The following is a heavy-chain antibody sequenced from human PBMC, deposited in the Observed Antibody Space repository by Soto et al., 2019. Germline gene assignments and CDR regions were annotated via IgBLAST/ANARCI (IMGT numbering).Heavy chain of an antibody. CDR2: FYYSGST. CDR3: ARSSSPYYYFYGLDV. V-gene: IGHV4-59*01. D-gene: IGHD6-6*01. CDR1: GGSISSYY. J-gene: IGHJ6*02. Sequence: SETLSLTCTVSGGSISSYYWSWIRQPPGKGLEWIGFFYYSGSTDYNPSLKSRVTISVDTSKNLFSLYLSSVTAADTAVYFCARSSSPYYYFYGLDVWGQGTTVTVSS.